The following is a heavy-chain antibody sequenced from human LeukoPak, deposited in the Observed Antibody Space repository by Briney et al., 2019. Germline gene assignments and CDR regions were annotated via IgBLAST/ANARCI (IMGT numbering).Heavy chain of an antibody. Sequence: GGSLRLSCAASGFTFSSYDMHWVRQATGKGLEWVSAIGTAGDTYYPGSVKGRFTISRENAKNSLYLQMNSLRAEDTAMYYCTTRSSSGWYSFWGQGALVTVSS. CDR2: IGTAGDT. CDR3: TTRSSSGWYSF. J-gene: IGHJ4*02. V-gene: IGHV3-13*01. D-gene: IGHD6-19*01. CDR1: GFTFSSYD.